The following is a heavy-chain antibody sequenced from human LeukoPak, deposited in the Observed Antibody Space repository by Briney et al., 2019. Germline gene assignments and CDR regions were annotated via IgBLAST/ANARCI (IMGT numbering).Heavy chain of an antibody. CDR2: IYYSGSA. Sequence: SETLSLACTLSGGSISSNSYYWGWIRQPPGKGLEWIGSIYYSGSAYYNPSLKSRVTISIDTSKNQFSLKLSSVTAADTAVYYCARQPDTVLGHDAFDIWGQGTMVTVSS. CDR1: GGSISSNSYY. V-gene: IGHV4-39*07. CDR3: ARQPDTVLGHDAFDI. D-gene: IGHD5-18*01. J-gene: IGHJ3*02.